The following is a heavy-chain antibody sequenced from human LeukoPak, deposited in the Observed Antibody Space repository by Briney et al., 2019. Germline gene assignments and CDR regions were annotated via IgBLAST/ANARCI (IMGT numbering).Heavy chain of an antibody. CDR2: IYYSGST. CDR3: AREYPVGPLGDGLRYFDL. J-gene: IGHJ2*01. CDR1: GGSISSYY. Sequence: SETLSLTCTVSGGSISSYYWSWIRQPPGKGLEWIGYIYYSGSTYYNPSLKSRVTISVDTSKNQFSLKLSSVTAADTAVYYCAREYPVGPLGDGLRYFDLWGRGTLVTVSS. D-gene: IGHD2-21*02. V-gene: IGHV4-59*12.